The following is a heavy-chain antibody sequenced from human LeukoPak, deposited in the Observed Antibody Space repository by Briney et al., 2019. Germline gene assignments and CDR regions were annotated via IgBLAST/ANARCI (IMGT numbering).Heavy chain of an antibody. CDR2: INHSGST. CDR3: ARGQSNHDFWSGYRHNWFDP. Sequence: SETLSLTCAVYGGSFSGYYWSWIRQPPGKGLEWIGEINHSGSTNYNPSLKSRVKISVDTSENQLSLKLSSVTAADTAVYYCARGQSNHDFWSGYRHNWFDPWGQGTLVTVSS. J-gene: IGHJ5*02. D-gene: IGHD3-3*01. CDR1: GGSFSGYY. V-gene: IGHV4-34*01.